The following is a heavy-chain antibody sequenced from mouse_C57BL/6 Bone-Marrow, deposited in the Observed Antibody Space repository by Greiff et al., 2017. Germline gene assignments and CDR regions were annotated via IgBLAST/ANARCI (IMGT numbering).Heavy chain of an antibody. CDR3: ARDKGYDYDGFAY. CDR1: GFTFSSYA. Sequence: VQLKESGGGLVKPGGSLKLSCAASGFTFSSYAMSWVRQTPEKRLEWVGTISDGGSYTYYPDNVKGRFTISRDNAKNNLYLQMSHLKSEDTAMYYCARDKGYDYDGFAYWGQGTLVTVSA. D-gene: IGHD2-4*01. V-gene: IGHV5-4*01. CDR2: ISDGGSYT. J-gene: IGHJ3*01.